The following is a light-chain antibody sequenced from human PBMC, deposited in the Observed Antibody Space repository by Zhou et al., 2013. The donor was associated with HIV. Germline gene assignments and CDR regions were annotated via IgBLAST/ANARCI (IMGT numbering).Light chain of an antibody. CDR2: LAS. Sequence: DIQMTQSPSTLSASVGDRVTITCRASQSISNWLAWYQQKPGKAPKLLIHLASTLLSGVPSRFSGSVSGTDFTLTISSLQPEDVATYYCQKYDRAPLTFGGGTKVEIK. V-gene: IGKV1-27*01. CDR1: QSISNW. CDR3: QKYDRAPLT. J-gene: IGKJ4*01.